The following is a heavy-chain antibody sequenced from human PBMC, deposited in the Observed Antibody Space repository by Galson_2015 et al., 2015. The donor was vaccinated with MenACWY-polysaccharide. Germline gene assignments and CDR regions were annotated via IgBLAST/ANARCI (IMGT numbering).Heavy chain of an antibody. D-gene: IGHD6-13*01. CDR1: GFTFTNYA. CDR3: ARGVAAAAYAMDV. V-gene: IGHV3-23*01. J-gene: IGHJ6*02. CDR2: IGGSGTT. Sequence: SLRLSCAASGFTFTNYAMNWVRQAPGKGLEWVSSIGGSGTTYYADSVKGRFTISRDNSKNMVYLQMNSLRAEDTAIYYCARGVAAAAYAMDVWGQGTTVTVSS.